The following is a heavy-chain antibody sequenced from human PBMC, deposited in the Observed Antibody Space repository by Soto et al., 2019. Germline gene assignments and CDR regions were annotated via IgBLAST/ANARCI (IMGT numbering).Heavy chain of an antibody. CDR1: GGSISSANW. CDR3: ARHPGYGLYYFDY. D-gene: IGHD5-18*01. J-gene: IGHJ4*02. CDR2: IYYSGST. V-gene: IGHV4-39*01. Sequence: SETLSLTCAVSGGSISSANWWNLVRQPPGKGLEWIGSIYYSGSTYYNPSLKSRVTISVDTSKNQFSLKLSSVTAADTAVYYCARHPGYGLYYFDYWGQGTLVTVSS.